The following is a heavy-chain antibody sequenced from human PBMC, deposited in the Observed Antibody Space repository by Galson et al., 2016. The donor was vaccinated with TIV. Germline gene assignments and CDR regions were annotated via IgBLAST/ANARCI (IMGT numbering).Heavy chain of an antibody. V-gene: IGHV3-23*01. CDR2: ISGSGGTT. CDR3: AKDTGSLPRNWFDP. J-gene: IGHJ5*02. D-gene: IGHD3-9*01. Sequence: SLRLSCSASGFTFSSFAMSWVRQAPGKALEWVSGISGSGGTTFYADSVKGRFSISRGNSKNTVYLQMNSLRAEDTAVYYCAKDTGSLPRNWFDPWGQGTLVTVSS. CDR1: GFTFSSFA.